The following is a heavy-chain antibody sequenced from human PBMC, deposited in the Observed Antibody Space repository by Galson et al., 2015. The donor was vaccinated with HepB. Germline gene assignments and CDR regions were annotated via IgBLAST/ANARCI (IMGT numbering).Heavy chain of an antibody. CDR1: GFTFSSYA. CDR2: ISYDGSNK. Sequence: SLRLSCAASGFTFSSYAMHWVRQAPGKGLEWVAVISYDGSNKYYADSVKGRFTISRDNSKNTLYLQMNSLRAEDTAVYYCCRDYYDSSGYYLYWGQGTLVTVSS. D-gene: IGHD3-22*01. V-gene: IGHV3-30*04. CDR3: CRDYYDSSGYYLY. J-gene: IGHJ4*02.